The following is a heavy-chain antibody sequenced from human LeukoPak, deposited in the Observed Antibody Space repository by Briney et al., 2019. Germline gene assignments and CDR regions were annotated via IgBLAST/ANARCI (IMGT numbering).Heavy chain of an antibody. Sequence: PGGSLRLSCAASGFTFGSYWMSWVRQAPGKGLEWVANIKRDGSDKYYVGSVKGRFTISRDDSKNTLYLQMNSLRVEDTAVYYCARDQKSSSSFQDWGQGTLVTVSS. J-gene: IGHJ1*01. CDR2: IKRDGSDK. CDR3: ARDQKSSSSFQD. CDR1: GFTFGSYW. D-gene: IGHD6-13*01. V-gene: IGHV3-7*01.